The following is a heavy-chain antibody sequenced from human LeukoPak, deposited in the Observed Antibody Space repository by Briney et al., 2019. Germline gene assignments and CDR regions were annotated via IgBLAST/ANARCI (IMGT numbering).Heavy chain of an antibody. Sequence: PSGTLSLTCGVSGGSITSTNWWSWVRQPPGQGLEWIGEVSLSGLTKYNPSLSSRVIMALDTSKNHLSLHLTSVTAADTAVYYCSRENGAFSPFGYWGQGYLVTVLS. J-gene: IGHJ4*02. CDR2: VSLSGLT. CDR1: GGSITSTNW. V-gene: IGHV4-4*02. D-gene: IGHD2-8*01. CDR3: SRENGAFSPFGY.